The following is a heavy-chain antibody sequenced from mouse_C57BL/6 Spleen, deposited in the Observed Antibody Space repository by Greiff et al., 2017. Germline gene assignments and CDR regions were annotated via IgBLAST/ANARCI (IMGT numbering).Heavy chain of an antibody. CDR3: ARGVITTVVATDYAMDY. V-gene: IGHV1-54*01. CDR1: GYAFTNYL. D-gene: IGHD1-1*01. CDR2: INPGSGGT. Sequence: VQLQQSGAELVRPGTSVKVSCKASGYAFTNYLIAWVKQRPGQGLEWIGVINPGSGGTNYNEKFKGKATLTADKSSSTAYMQLSSLTSEDSAVYFCARGVITTVVATDYAMDYWGQGTSVTVSS. J-gene: IGHJ4*01.